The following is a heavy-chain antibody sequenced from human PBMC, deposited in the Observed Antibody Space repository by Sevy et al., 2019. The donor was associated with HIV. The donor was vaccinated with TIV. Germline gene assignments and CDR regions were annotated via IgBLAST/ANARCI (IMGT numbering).Heavy chain of an antibody. CDR2: IKSRSNTYAT. Sequence: GGSLRLSCAASGFDFSDSSMHWVRQASGKGLEWIGLIKSRSNTYATAYAASVKGRFTISRDIAKNTLYLQMNSLRAEDTAVYYCARDLEFYGYREYGPAFNPYYWGRGTLVTVSS. CDR1: GFDFSDSS. V-gene: IGHV3-73*01. J-gene: IGHJ4*02. D-gene: IGHD5-12*01. CDR3: ARDLEFYGYREYGPAFNPYY.